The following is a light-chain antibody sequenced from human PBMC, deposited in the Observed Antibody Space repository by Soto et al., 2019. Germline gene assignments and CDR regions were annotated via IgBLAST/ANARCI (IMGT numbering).Light chain of an antibody. CDR2: DNS. CDR1: SSNIGAGYD. Sequence: QSVLTQPPSVSGAPGQRVTISCTGSSSNIGAGYDVHWYQQLPGTAPKLLIYDNSNRPSGVPDRFSGSKSGTSASLAITGLQAEDEADYYCQSYDSSVRRVFGGGTQLTVL. CDR3: QSYDSSVRRV. V-gene: IGLV1-40*01. J-gene: IGLJ2*01.